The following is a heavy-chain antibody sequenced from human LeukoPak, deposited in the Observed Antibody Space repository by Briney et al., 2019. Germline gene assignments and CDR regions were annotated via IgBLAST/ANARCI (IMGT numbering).Heavy chain of an antibody. CDR2: IWYDGRNK. J-gene: IGHJ6*03. V-gene: IGHV3-33*06. D-gene: IGHD6-19*01. CDR1: GFTFSSYG. CDR3: AKSIAVAGMEDYYYYMDV. Sequence: GGSLRLSCAASGFTFSSYGMHWVRQAPGKGLEWVAVIWYDGRNKYYADSVKGRVTISRDNSKKTLYLQMNSLRAEDTAVYYCAKSIAVAGMEDYYYYMDVWGKGTTVTVSS.